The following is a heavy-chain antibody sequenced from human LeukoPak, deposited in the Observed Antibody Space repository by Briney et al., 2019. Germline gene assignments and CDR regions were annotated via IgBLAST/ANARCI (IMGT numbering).Heavy chain of an antibody. D-gene: IGHD5/OR15-5a*01. CDR3: ATSSSVTHTRDP. CDR1: GYGFSDVY. J-gene: IGHJ5*02. CDR2: INPHSGAT. Sequence: ASVKVSCKASGYGFSDVYFNWGRQAPGQGLGWMGWINPHSGATNYAQRFQGRVSMDASIDTAYMELSRLTSDDTAVYYCATSSSVTHTRDPWGQGTLVTVSS. V-gene: IGHV1-2*02.